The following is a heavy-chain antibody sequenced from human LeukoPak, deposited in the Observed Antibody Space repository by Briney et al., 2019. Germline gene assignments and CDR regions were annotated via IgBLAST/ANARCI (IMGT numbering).Heavy chain of an antibody. CDR1: GGTIDDSGYY. V-gene: IGHV4-39*01. D-gene: IGHD6-19*01. CDR3: ARQRIAVNYFDY. J-gene: IGHJ4*02. CDR2: IYYSGST. Sequence: PSETLSLTCTLSGGTIDDSGYYWVWIRQPPGKGLEWIGSIYYSGSTYYNPSLKSRVTMSVDTSKNQFSLKLSSVTAADTAVYYCARQRIAVNYFDYWGQGTLVTVSS.